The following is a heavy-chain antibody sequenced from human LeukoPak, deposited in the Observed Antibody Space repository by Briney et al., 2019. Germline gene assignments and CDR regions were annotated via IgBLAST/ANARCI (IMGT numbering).Heavy chain of an antibody. V-gene: IGHV1-3*04. Sequence: EASVKVSSKASGYTFTSYAMRWVRQAPGQRLEWMGWINTGNGNTKYSQNFQGRVTITTDTSASTAYMELSSLRSEDRAVYYFVSKWFGNWFDPWGQGTLVTVSS. CDR2: INTGNGNT. J-gene: IGHJ5*02. D-gene: IGHD3-10*01. CDR3: VSKWFGNWFDP. CDR1: GYTFTSYA.